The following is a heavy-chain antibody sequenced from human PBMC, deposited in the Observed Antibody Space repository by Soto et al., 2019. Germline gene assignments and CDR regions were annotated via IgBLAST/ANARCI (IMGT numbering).Heavy chain of an antibody. V-gene: IGHV4-59*08. CDR2: IYNSGST. CDR3: ARYLRSGLYYMDV. J-gene: IGHJ6*03. CDR1: GDSINSDY. D-gene: IGHD3-3*01. Sequence: SETLSLTCTVSGDSINSDYWSWVRQPPGKGLEWIGYIYNSGSTNYSPSLKSRVTMSVDPSKNQFSLKLSSATVADTAVYYCARYLRSGLYYMDVWGKGTSVTVSS.